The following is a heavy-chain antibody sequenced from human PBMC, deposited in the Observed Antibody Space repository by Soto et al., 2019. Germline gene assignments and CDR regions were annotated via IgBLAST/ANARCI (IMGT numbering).Heavy chain of an antibody. D-gene: IGHD1-26*01. J-gene: IGHJ4*02. V-gene: IGHV3-30*18. CDR1: GFTFSSYG. CDR2: ISYDGGNE. CDR3: AKDRYSGTYPTDFDY. Sequence: QLGGSLRLSCAGSGFTFSSYGIHWVRQAPGKGLEWVALISYDGGNEKYTESVKDRFTISRDDSHNVAYLQMSSLRTEDTAMYYCAKDRYSGTYPTDFDYWGQGSLVTVSS.